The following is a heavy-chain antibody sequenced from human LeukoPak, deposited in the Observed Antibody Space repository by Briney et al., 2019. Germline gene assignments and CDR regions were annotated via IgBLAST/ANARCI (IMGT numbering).Heavy chain of an antibody. V-gene: IGHV1-69*13. Sequence: ASVKVSCKASGGTFSSYAISWVRQAPGQGLEWMGGIIPIFGTANYAQKFQGRVTITADESTSTAYMELSSLRSEDTAVYYCAADYGDYLNLNYYYMDVWGKGTTVTVSS. CDR1: GGTFSSYA. J-gene: IGHJ6*03. D-gene: IGHD4-17*01. CDR3: AADYGDYLNLNYYYMDV. CDR2: IIPIFGTA.